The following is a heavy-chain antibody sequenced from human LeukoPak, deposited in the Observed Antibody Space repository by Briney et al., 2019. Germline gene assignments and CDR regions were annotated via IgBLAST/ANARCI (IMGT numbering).Heavy chain of an antibody. D-gene: IGHD3-10*01. Sequence: GASVKVSCKASGYTFTSYDINWVRQATGQGLEWMGWMNPNSGNTGYAQKFQGRVTITADKSTSTAYMELSSLRSEDTAVYYCARVRFGEFPSPYYFDYWGQGTLVTVSS. CDR2: MNPNSGNT. CDR1: GYTFTSYD. V-gene: IGHV1-8*03. CDR3: ARVRFGEFPSPYYFDY. J-gene: IGHJ4*02.